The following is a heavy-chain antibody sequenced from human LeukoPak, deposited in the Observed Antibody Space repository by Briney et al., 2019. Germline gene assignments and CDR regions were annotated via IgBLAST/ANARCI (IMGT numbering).Heavy chain of an antibody. J-gene: IGHJ6*02. Sequence: GGSLRLSCAASGFTFSSFSMNWVRQAPGKGLEWVSSISSSSSYIYYADSVKGRFTISRDSPRNKLYLEMNSLRDEDTAVHYCVRGNFYGSGSFLLDVWGQGTTVTVSS. D-gene: IGHD3-10*01. CDR3: VRGNFYGSGSFLLDV. V-gene: IGHV3-21*06. CDR1: GFTFSSFS. CDR2: ISSSSSYI.